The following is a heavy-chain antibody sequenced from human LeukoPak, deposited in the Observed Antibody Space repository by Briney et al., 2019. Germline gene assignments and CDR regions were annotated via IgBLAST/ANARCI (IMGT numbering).Heavy chain of an antibody. CDR2: IKSKTDGGTT. D-gene: IGHD4-17*01. Sequence: PGGSLRLTCAASGFTFSNAWMSWVRQAPGKGLEWVGRIKSKTDGGTTDYAAPVKGRFTISRDDSKNTLYLQMNSLKTEDTAVYYCTTGGGYGDYVLDYWGQGTLVTVSS. CDR3: TTGGGYGDYVLDY. V-gene: IGHV3-15*01. CDR1: GFTFSNAW. J-gene: IGHJ4*02.